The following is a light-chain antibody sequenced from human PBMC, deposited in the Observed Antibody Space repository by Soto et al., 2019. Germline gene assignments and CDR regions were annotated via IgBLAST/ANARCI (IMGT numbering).Light chain of an antibody. J-gene: IGLJ1*01. Sequence: QSALTQPASVSGSPGKSITISCTGTSSDDGGYNYVSWYQQHPGKAPKLMIYDVSNRPSGVSNRFSGSKSGNTASLTISGLQAEDEADYYCSSYTSSSTPSDVFGTGTKLTVL. V-gene: IGLV2-14*01. CDR1: SSDDGGYNY. CDR2: DVS. CDR3: SSYTSSSTPSDV.